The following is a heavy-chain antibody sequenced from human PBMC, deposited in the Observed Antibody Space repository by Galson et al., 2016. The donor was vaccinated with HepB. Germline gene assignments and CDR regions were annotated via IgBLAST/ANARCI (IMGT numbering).Heavy chain of an antibody. CDR1: GFSFTSFY. D-gene: IGHD1-26*01. CDR3: AREGGSSWGFDY. Sequence: SVKVSCKASGFSFTSFYIHWVRQAPGQGLEWLGIVDPNYPQQFQGRVSMTRDTSMSTVYMELNSLTSEDTAVYYCAREGGSSWGFDYWGQGTLVIVSS. CDR2: VDPN. J-gene: IGHJ4*02. V-gene: IGHV1-46*01.